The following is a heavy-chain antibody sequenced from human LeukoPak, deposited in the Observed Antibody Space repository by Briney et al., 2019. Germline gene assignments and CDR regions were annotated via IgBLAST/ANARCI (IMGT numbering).Heavy chain of an antibody. CDR1: GGSFTSNW. CDR3: ARSGSYCHDH. Sequence: PSETLSLTCGVSGGSFTSNWWSWVRQSPGKGLEWIGEIYHTGHTNYNPSLKSRATMSVDKSKSQFSLKLSSVTAADTAVYYCARSGSYCHDHWGQGILVTVSS. CDR2: IYHTGHT. V-gene: IGHV4/OR15-8*01. D-gene: IGHD3-10*01. J-gene: IGHJ4*02.